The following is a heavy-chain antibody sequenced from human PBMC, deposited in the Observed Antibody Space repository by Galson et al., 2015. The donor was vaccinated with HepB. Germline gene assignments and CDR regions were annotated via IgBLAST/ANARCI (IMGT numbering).Heavy chain of an antibody. CDR3: ARHAYYYGSGSYYTAGWFDP. Sequence: QSGAEVKKPGESLKISCKGSGYSFTSYWIGWVRQMPGKGLEWMGIIYPGDSDTRYSPSFQGQVTISADKSISTAYLQWSSLKASDTAMYYCARHAYYYGSGSYYTAGWFDPWGQGTLVTVSS. D-gene: IGHD3-10*01. J-gene: IGHJ5*02. CDR2: IYPGDSDT. CDR1: GYSFTSYW. V-gene: IGHV5-51*01.